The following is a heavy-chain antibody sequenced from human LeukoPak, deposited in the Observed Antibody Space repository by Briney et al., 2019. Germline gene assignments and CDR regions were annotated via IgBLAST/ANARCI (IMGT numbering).Heavy chain of an antibody. J-gene: IGHJ3*02. Sequence: PGGSLRLSCAASGFTFSDYYMSWIRQAPGKGLEWVSYISSSGSTIYYADSVKGRLTISRDNSKNTLYLQMNSLRAEDTAVYYCAKFFTGEYVRAFYIWGQGTMVTVSS. CDR3: AKFFTGEYVRAFYI. CDR2: ISSSGSTI. V-gene: IGHV3-11*04. D-gene: IGHD3-10*02. CDR1: GFTFSDYY.